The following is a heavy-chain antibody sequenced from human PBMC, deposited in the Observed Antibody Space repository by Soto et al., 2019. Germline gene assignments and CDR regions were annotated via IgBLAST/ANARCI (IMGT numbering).Heavy chain of an antibody. J-gene: IGHJ4*02. Sequence: QVHLVQSGAEGKKPGASVKVSCQGSGYAFTTYGITWVRQAPGQGLEGMGWISAHNGNTNYAQKLQGRVTVTRDTSTSTAYMELRSLRYDDTAVYYCASGRYGDYWGQGALVTVSS. D-gene: IGHD1-26*01. CDR2: ISAHNGNT. CDR3: ASGRYGDY. CDR1: GYAFTTYG. V-gene: IGHV1-18*01.